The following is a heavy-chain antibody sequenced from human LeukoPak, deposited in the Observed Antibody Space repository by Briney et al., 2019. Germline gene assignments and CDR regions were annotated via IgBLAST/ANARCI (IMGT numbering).Heavy chain of an antibody. V-gene: IGHV4-61*02. CDR1: GGSISSSSYH. J-gene: IGHJ5*02. D-gene: IGHD6-6*01. CDR2: IYTSGST. CDR3: ARLEYSSSPRFAP. Sequence: SETLSLTCTISGGSISSSSYHWGWIRQPAGKGLEWIGRIYTSGSTNYNPSLKSRVTISVHTSKNQFSLKLSSLTAADTAVYYCARLEYSSSPRFAPWGQGTLVTVSS.